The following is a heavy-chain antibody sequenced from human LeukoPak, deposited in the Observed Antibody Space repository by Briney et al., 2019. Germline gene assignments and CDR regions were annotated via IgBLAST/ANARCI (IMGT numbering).Heavy chain of an antibody. D-gene: IGHD3-22*01. CDR2: INPDSGGT. J-gene: IGHJ3*02. Sequence: GASVKVSCKASGYTFTDYYMHWVRQAPGQGLEWMGWINPDSGGTNYAQRFQGRVTITRDTSISTAYMELSRLRSDDTAFYYCARAGVWDYNDSSGYHNGAFDIWGQGTMVTVSS. CDR1: GYTFTDYY. V-gene: IGHV1-2*02. CDR3: ARAGVWDYNDSSGYHNGAFDI.